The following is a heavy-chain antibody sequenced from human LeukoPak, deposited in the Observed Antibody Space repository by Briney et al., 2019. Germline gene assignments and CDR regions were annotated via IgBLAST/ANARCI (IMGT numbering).Heavy chain of an antibody. Sequence: SETLSLTCTFSGGSISKNYWTWIRQAPGKELEWIGNIFYNGRINYNPSLKSRVTISLDTSKNQFSLRLTSVTAADTAVYYCATSRGYDLFDYWGQGILVTVSS. CDR1: GGSISKNY. CDR3: ATSRGYDLFDY. CDR2: IFYNGRI. V-gene: IGHV4-59*01. D-gene: IGHD5-12*01. J-gene: IGHJ4*02.